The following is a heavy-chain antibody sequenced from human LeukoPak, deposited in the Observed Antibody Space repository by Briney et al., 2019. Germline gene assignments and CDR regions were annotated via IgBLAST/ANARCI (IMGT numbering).Heavy chain of an antibody. CDR3: AARPGEVAVPYDY. CDR1: GFTFSTYA. CDR2: ISRGGDVT. V-gene: IGHV3-23*01. J-gene: IGHJ4*02. Sequence: GGSLGLSCAASGFTFSTYAMTWVRQAPGKGLEWVSLISRGGDVTYYADSVKGRFTISRDSSKNTLYLKMHSLRAEDTAVYYCAARPGEVAVPYDYWGQGTLVTVSS. D-gene: IGHD2-15*01.